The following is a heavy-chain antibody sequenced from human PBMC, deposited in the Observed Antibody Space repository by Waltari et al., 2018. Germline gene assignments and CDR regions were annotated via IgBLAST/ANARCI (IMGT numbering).Heavy chain of an antibody. V-gene: IGHV4-59*11. Sequence: QVQLQESGPGLVKPSETLSLTCTVSGGSISSHYWSWIRQPPGKGLEWIGYIYYSGSTNYNPSLKSRVTISVDTSKNQFSLKLSSVTAADTALYYCARDSVDSSGYYRGVDYWGQGTLVTVSS. CDR3: ARDSVDSSGYYRGVDY. CDR2: IYYSGST. CDR1: GGSISSHY. J-gene: IGHJ4*02. D-gene: IGHD3-22*01.